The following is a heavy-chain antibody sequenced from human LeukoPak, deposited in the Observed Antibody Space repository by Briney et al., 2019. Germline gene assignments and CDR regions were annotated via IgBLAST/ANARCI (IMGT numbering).Heavy chain of an antibody. CDR2: ISSSSSYI. CDR1: GFTFSSYS. D-gene: IGHD1-26*01. CDR3: ARGSLVGATSGAFDI. Sequence: GGSLRLSCAASGFTFSSYSMNWVRQAPGKGLEWVSSISSSSSYIYYADSVKGRFTISRDNAKNSLYLQMNSLRAEDTAVYYCARGSLVGATSGAFDIWGQGTMATVSS. V-gene: IGHV3-21*01. J-gene: IGHJ3*02.